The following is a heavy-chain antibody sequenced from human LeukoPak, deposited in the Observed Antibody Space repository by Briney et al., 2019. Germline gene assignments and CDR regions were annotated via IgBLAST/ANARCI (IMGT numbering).Heavy chain of an antibody. CDR2: MTGSGHRI. V-gene: IGHV3-11*01. J-gene: IGHJ4*02. D-gene: IGHD6-19*01. CDR1: GFTFRDYY. CDR3: ARDPGLYSNGWEYYFDS. Sequence: GGPLRLSCAASGFTFRDYYMSWIRQAPGKGPEWVAYMTGSGHRIYYADSVKGRFTISRDNTQNSLYLQMNSLRAEDTAVYYCARDPGLYSNGWEYYFDSWGQGTLVTVSS.